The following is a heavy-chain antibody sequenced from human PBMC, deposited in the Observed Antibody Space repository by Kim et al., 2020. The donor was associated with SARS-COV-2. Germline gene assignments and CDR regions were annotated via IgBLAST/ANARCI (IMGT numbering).Heavy chain of an antibody. Sequence: ASVKVSCKASGYTFTSYSISWVRQAPGQGLEWMGWISAYNGNTNYAQKLQGRVTMTTDTSTSTAYMELRSLRSDDTAAYYCARDRLADWGNPFDAFDIWGQGTMVTVSS. V-gene: IGHV1-18*01. CDR1: GYTFTSYS. CDR3: ARDRLADWGNPFDAFDI. CDR2: ISAYNGNT. D-gene: IGHD7-27*01. J-gene: IGHJ3*02.